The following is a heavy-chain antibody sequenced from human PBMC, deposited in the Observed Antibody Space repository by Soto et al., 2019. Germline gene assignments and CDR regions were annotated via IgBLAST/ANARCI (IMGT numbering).Heavy chain of an antibody. CDR2: IYPGDSDT. V-gene: IGHV5-51*01. CDR1: GYSFTSYW. D-gene: IGHD1-1*01. CDR3: ARHHWKYYYYYGMDV. J-gene: IGHJ6*02. Sequence: GESLKISCKGSGYSFTSYWIGWVRQMPGKGLEWMGIIYPGDSDTRYSPSSQGQVTISADKSISTAYLQWSSLKASDTAMYYCARHHWKYYYYYGMDVWGQGTTVTVSS.